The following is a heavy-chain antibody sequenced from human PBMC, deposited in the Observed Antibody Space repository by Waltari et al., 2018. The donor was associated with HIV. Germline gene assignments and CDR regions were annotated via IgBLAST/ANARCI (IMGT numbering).Heavy chain of an antibody. CDR2: VTWNSDNI. CDR3: AKDRLKYSNSWYF. D-gene: IGHD5-12*01. CDR1: GFTFDDYA. Sequence: VESGGGLVQPGRSLRLSCATSGFTFDDYAMHWVRQAPGKGLEWVSGVTWNSDNIGYADSVKGRFTISRDNAKNSLYLQMNSLRPEDTAVYYCAKDRLKYSNSWYF. V-gene: IGHV3-9*01. J-gene: IGHJ2*01.